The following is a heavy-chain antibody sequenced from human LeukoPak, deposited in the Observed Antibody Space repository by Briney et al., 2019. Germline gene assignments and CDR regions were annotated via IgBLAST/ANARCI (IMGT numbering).Heavy chain of an antibody. J-gene: IGHJ4*02. V-gene: IGHV4-34*01. D-gene: IGHD3-22*01. CDR1: GGSFSGYY. Sequence: SETLSLTCAVYGGSFSGYYWSWIRQPPGKGLEWIGEINHSGSTNYNPSLKSRVTISVDTSKNQFSLKLSSVTAADTAVYYCARVAKTDYHDSSGFPLDYWGQGTLVTVSS. CDR2: INHSGST. CDR3: ARVAKTDYHDSSGFPLDY.